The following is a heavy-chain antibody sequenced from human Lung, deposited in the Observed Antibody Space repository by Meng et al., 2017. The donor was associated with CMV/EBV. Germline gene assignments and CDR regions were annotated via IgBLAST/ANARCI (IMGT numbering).Heavy chain of an antibody. D-gene: IGHD4-17*01. J-gene: IGHJ5*02. Sequence: DSGLVLVKTSHTLSLTCTVSGGSISSGGFYWSWIRQHPGKGLEWIGYIYYSGSTYYNPSLRSRVAISIDTSKNQFSLKLTSVTAADTAVYFCARTNYGDYNWFDPWGQGTLVTVSS. CDR3: ARTNYGDYNWFDP. V-gene: IGHV4-31*03. CDR2: IYYSGST. CDR1: GGSISSGGFY.